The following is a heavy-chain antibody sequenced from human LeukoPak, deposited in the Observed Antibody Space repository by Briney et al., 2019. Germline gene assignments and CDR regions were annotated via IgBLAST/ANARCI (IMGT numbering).Heavy chain of an antibody. CDR3: ARTYYDILTGYNPYFDY. CDR1: GFTFISYS. V-gene: IGHV3-21*06. J-gene: IGHJ4*02. Sequence: GGSLRLSCAASGFTFISYSMNWVRQAPGKGLEWVSSISSSSSYIYYADSVKGRFTISRDNVKNSLYLQMNSLRAEDTAVYYCARTYYDILTGYNPYFDYWGQGILVTVSS. CDR2: ISSSSSYI. D-gene: IGHD3-9*01.